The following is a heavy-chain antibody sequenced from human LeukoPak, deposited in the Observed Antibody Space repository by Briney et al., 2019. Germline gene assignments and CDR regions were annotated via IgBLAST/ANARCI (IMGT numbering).Heavy chain of an antibody. D-gene: IGHD5-24*01. J-gene: IGHJ4*02. V-gene: IGHV1-8*03. CDR1: GYTFTSYD. Sequence: GASVKVSCKASGYTFTSYDINWVRQATGQGLEWMGWMNPNSGNTGYAQKFQGRVTITRNTSISTAYMELSSLRSEDTAVYYCASLFVEMATIDEFDYWGQGTLVTVSS. CDR2: MNPNSGNT. CDR3: ASLFVEMATIDEFDY.